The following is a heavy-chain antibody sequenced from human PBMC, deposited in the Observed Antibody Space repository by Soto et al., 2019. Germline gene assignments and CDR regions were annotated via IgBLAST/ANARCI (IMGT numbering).Heavy chain of an antibody. Sequence: SETLSLTCSVSGDSISGYYWSWIRQPPGKGLEWIGYIYYSGSTIYNPSLKSRVTISVDTSKNQFSLRLSSVTAADTAVYYCARDKGWSAYWFDPWGQGTLVTVSS. CDR2: IYYSGST. J-gene: IGHJ5*02. D-gene: IGHD3-3*01. V-gene: IGHV4-59*01. CDR3: ARDKGWSAYWFDP. CDR1: GDSISGYY.